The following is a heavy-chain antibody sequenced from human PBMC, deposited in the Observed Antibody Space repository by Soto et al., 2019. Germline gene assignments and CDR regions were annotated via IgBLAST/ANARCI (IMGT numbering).Heavy chain of an antibody. CDR3: AKFKGFNCNYVFDY. CDR2: IGGSSGTT. CDR1: GLTFSNFA. V-gene: IGHV3-23*01. Sequence: GGSLRLSCEVSGLTFSNFAMSWVRQAPGKGLEWASAIGGSSGTTFYADSVKGRFTISKDYAKNMLYLQMNSLRAEDTAVYYCAKFKGFNCNYVFDYWGQGVPVTVS. J-gene: IGHJ4*02. D-gene: IGHD1-7*01.